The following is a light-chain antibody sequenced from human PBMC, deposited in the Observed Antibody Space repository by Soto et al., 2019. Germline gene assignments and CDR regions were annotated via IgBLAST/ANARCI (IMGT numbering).Light chain of an antibody. J-gene: IGKJ4*01. CDR2: GAS. V-gene: IGKV3D-7*01. CDR3: QQDYNLLT. Sequence: PGDRATLSCRASQSVSSSYLSWYQQKPGQAPRLLIYGASTRATGIPARFSGSGSGTDFTLTISSLQPEDFAVYYCQQDYNLLTFGGGTKVEIK. CDR1: QSVSSSY.